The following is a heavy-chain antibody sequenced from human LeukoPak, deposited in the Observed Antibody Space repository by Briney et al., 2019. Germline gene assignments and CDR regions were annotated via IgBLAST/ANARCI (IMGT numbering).Heavy chain of an antibody. Sequence: GRSLRLSCAASGFTFSSYGMHWVPQAPGKGLEWVAVISYDGSNKYYADSVKGRFTISRDNSKNTLYLQMNSLRAEDTAVYYCARDSGYSSGWYFGYWGQGTLVTVSS. CDR2: ISYDGSNK. J-gene: IGHJ4*02. CDR1: GFTFSSYG. D-gene: IGHD6-19*01. CDR3: ARDSGYSSGWYFGY. V-gene: IGHV3-30*03.